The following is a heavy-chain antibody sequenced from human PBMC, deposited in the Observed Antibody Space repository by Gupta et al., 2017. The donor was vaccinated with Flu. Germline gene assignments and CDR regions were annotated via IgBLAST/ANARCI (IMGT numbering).Heavy chain of an antibody. J-gene: IGHJ4*02. Sequence: EVQLVESGGGLVQPGRSLRLSCTASGFTFGDYAMSWFRQAPGKGLEWVGFIRSKAYGGTTEYAASVKGRFTISRDDSKSIAYLQMNSLKTADTAVYYCTRATNTPRLRYGDWLLAPVPDYWGQGPLVAVYS. CDR3: TRATNTPRLRYGDWLLAPVPDY. CDR1: GFTFGDYA. CDR2: IRSKAYGGTT. D-gene: IGHD3-9*01. V-gene: IGHV3-49*03.